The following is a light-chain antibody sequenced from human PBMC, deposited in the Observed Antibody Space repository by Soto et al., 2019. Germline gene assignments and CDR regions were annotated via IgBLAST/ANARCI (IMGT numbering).Light chain of an antibody. CDR3: AAWDDSLSGWV. J-gene: IGLJ3*02. Sequence: QSVLTQPPSASGTPGQRVTISCSGSSSNIGSSYVYWYQQLPGTAPKLLIYRNNQRPSGVPDRFSGSKSGTSASLAISGLRSEDEDDYYCAAWDDSLSGWVFGGGTKLTVL. CDR2: RNN. CDR1: SSNIGSSY. V-gene: IGLV1-47*01.